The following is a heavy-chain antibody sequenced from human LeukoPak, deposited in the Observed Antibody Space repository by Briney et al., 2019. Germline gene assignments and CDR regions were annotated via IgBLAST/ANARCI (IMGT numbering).Heavy chain of an antibody. Sequence: PGGSLRLSCAASGFTFSSYSMNWVRQAPGKGLEWVSSITSSSSYIYYADSVKGRFTISRDNAKNSLYLQMNSLRAEDTAVYYCARDNVVVTAIPSAFDIWGQGTMVTVSS. J-gene: IGHJ3*02. D-gene: IGHD2-21*02. CDR1: GFTFSSYS. CDR2: ITSSSSYI. CDR3: ARDNVVVTAIPSAFDI. V-gene: IGHV3-21*01.